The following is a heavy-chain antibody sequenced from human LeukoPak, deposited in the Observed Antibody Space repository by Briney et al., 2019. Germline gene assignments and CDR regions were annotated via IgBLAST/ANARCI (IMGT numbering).Heavy chain of an antibody. CDR1: GGSFSGYY. CDR3: ARLGIQLWLRGSYFDY. D-gene: IGHD5-18*01. J-gene: IGHJ4*02. V-gene: IGHV4-34*01. Sequence: KPSETLSLTCAVYGGSFSGYYWSWIRQPPGKGLEWIGEINHSGSTNYNPSLKSRVTISEDTSKNQFSLKLSSVTAADTAVYYCARLGIQLWLRGSYFDYWGQGTLVTVSS. CDR2: INHSGST.